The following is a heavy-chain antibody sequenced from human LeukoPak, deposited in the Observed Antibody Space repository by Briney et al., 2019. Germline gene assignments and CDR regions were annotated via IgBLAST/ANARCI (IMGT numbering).Heavy chain of an antibody. D-gene: IGHD1-26*01. J-gene: IGHJ3*02. CDR2: ISAYNGNT. CDR3: ARGGPLDSGSYYTDAFDI. CDR1: GYTFTSYG. V-gene: IGHV1-18*01. Sequence: ASVKVSCKASGYTFTSYGISWVRQAPGQGLEWMGWISAYNGNTNYAQKLQGRVTMTTDTSTSTAYMELRSLRSDDTAVYYCARGGPLDSGSYYTDAFDIWGQGTMVTVSS.